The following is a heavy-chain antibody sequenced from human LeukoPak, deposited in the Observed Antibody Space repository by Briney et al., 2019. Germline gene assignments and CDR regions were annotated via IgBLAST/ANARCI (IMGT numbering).Heavy chain of an antibody. V-gene: IGHV3-66*01. CDR3: ARDQATVVPY. Sequence: GGSLRLSCAASGFTFSTYSMNWVRQAPGKGLEWVSIIYSGGSTYYADSVKGRFTISRDNAKNSLYLQMNSLRAEDTAVYYCARDQATVVPYWGQGTLVTVSS. CDR1: GFTFSTYS. D-gene: IGHD4-23*01. J-gene: IGHJ4*02. CDR2: IYSGGST.